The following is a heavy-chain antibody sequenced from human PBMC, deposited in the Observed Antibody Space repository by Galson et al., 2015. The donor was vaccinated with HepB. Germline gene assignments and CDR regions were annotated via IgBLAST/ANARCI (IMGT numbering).Heavy chain of an antibody. CDR2: IIPIFGTA. D-gene: IGHD1-1*01. V-gene: IGHV1-69*13. CDR1: GGTFSSYA. Sequence: SVKVSCKASGGTFSSYAISWLRQAPGQGLEWMGGIIPIFGTANYAQKFQGRVTITADESTSTAYMELSSLRSEDTAVYYCAREATRLERSQGAFDIWGQGTMVTVSS. CDR3: AREATRLERSQGAFDI. J-gene: IGHJ3*02.